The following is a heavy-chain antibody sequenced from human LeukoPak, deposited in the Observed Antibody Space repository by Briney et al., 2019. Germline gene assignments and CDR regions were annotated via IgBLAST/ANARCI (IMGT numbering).Heavy chain of an antibody. D-gene: IGHD3-22*01. V-gene: IGHV1-69*04. CDR2: IIPILGIA. J-gene: IGHJ3*02. Sequence: SVKVSCKASGGTFSSYAISWVRQAPGQGLEWMGRIIPILGIANYAQKFQGRVTITADKSTSTAYMELSSLRSEDTAVYYCATIGTRINMKVGARGDGFDILGQGTMVTVSS. CDR1: GGTFSSYA. CDR3: ATIGTRINMKVGARGDGFDI.